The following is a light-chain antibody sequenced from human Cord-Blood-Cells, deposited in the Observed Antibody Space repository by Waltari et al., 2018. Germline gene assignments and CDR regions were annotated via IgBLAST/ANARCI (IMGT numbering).Light chain of an antibody. CDR3: CSYAGSSTWV. CDR2: EGS. V-gene: IGLV2-23*01. Sequence: QSALTQPASLSGSPGQSITISCPGTSSDVGSYNLVAWYQHHPGKAPKLMIYEGSRRTSGVSNRFSGSKSGNTASLTISGLQAEDEADYYCCSYAGSSTWVFGGGTKLTVL. J-gene: IGLJ3*02. CDR1: SSDVGSYNL.